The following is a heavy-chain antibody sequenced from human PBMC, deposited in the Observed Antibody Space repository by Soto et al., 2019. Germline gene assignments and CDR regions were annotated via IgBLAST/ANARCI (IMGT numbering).Heavy chain of an antibody. Sequence: ASVKVSCKSSGYTFTGYYMHWVRQAPGQGLEWMGWINPNSGGTNYAQKFQGGVTMTRDTSISTAYMELSRLRSDDTAVYYCARGSSGWNWYYFDYWGQGTLVTVSS. J-gene: IGHJ4*02. CDR2: INPNSGGT. V-gene: IGHV1-2*02. D-gene: IGHD6-19*01. CDR1: GYTFTGYY. CDR3: ARGSSGWNWYYFDY.